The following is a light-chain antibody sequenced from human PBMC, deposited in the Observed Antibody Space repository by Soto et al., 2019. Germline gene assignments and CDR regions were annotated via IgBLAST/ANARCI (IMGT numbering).Light chain of an antibody. J-gene: IGKJ4*01. CDR1: QSVNTY. V-gene: IGKV3-11*01. CDR3: QQRSDWPLT. CDR2: DAS. Sequence: DIVLTQSPATLSLSPGERATLSCRASQSVNTYLAWYQQKPGQAPRLLMYDASNRVAGVPARFSGSGSGTAFTLTSSSLEPEDVAVYYCQQRSDWPLTFGGGTKVELK.